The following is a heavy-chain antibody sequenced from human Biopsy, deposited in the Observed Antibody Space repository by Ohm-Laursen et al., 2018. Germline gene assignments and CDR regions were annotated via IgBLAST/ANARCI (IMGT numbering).Heavy chain of an antibody. CDR1: GFTLSDG. Sequence: GSLRLSCSASGFTLSDGMNWIRQAPGKGLEWVSSITTDSGRIFYADSVRGRFTISRDNSKNTLYLQMNSLRAEDTAEYYCARHLRYNDYWGQGTLVTVSS. CDR2: ITTDSGRI. CDR3: ARHLRYNDY. J-gene: IGHJ4*02. D-gene: IGHD3-9*01. V-gene: IGHV3-23*01.